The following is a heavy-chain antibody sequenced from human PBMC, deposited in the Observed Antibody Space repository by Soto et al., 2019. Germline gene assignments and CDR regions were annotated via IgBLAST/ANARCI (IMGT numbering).Heavy chain of an antibody. CDR1: GFTFSSYA. V-gene: IGHV3-23*01. J-gene: IGHJ1*01. D-gene: IGHD6-25*01. CDR2: ISGSGGST. Sequence: GGSLRLSCAASGFTFSSYAMSWVRQAPGKGLEWVSAISGSGGSTYYADSVKGRFTISRDNSKNTLYLQMNSLGAEDTAVYYCAKDSGAGLYFQHWGQGTLVTVSS. CDR3: AKDSGAGLYFQH.